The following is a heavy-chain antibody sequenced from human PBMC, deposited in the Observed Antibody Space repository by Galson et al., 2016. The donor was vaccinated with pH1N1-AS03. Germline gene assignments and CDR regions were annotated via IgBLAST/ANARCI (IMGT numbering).Heavy chain of an antibody. CDR1: GVSISSRDYY. D-gene: IGHD3-3*01. CDR2: IYTSGSA. V-gene: IGHV4-61*02. J-gene: IGHJ4*02. CDR3: ARADFWSGHYITYFFDY. Sequence: TLSLTCTVSGVSISSRDYYWSWIRQPAGKGLEWIGRIYTSGSANYNPSLKRRVTISVDTSKNQFSLKLSSVTAADTAVYYCARADFWSGHYITYFFDYWGQGTLVTVSS.